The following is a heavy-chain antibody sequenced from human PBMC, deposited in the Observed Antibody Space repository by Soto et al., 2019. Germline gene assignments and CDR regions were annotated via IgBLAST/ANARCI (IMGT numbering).Heavy chain of an antibody. CDR3: ARDDYYDSSGYLL. CDR1: GGSISNGDYY. D-gene: IGHD3-22*01. Sequence: QVQLQESGPGLVKPSQTLSLTYTVSGGSISNGDYYWSWIRQPPGKGLEWIGYIYYSGITYYNPSLKSRLTISVDTSTNQFSLKLSSVTAADTAVYYCARDDYYDSSGYLLWGQGTLVTVSS. J-gene: IGHJ4*02. V-gene: IGHV4-30-4*01. CDR2: IYYSGIT.